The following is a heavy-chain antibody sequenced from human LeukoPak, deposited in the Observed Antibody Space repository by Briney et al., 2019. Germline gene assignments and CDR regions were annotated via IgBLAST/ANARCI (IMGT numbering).Heavy chain of an antibody. CDR1: GGTFSSYA. V-gene: IGHV1-69*06. CDR3: ARVPLQPQGEYYFDY. Sequence: SVKVSCKASGGTFSSYAISWVRQAPGQGLEWMGGIIPIFGTANYAQKFQGRVTITADKSTSTAYMELSSLRSEDTAVYYCARVPLQPQGEYYFDYWGQGTLVTVSS. D-gene: IGHD3-16*01. J-gene: IGHJ4*02. CDR2: IIPIFGTA.